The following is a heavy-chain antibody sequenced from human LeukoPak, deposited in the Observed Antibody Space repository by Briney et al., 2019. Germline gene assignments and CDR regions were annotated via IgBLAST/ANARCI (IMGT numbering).Heavy chain of an antibody. CDR3: ARGEYYYDSSGYYYSWSAFDI. Sequence: SETLSLTCTVSGGSISSSSYYWGWIRQPPGKGLEWIGSIYYSGSTYYNPSLKSRVTISVDTSKNQFSLKLSSVTAADTAVYYCARGEYYYDSSGYYYSWSAFDIWGQGTMVTVSS. V-gene: IGHV4-39*07. CDR2: IYYSGST. D-gene: IGHD3-22*01. J-gene: IGHJ3*02. CDR1: GGSISSSSYY.